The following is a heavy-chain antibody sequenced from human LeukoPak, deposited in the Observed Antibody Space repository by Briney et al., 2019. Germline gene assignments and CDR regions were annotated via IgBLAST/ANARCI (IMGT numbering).Heavy chain of an antibody. D-gene: IGHD1-26*01. V-gene: IGHV3-30-3*01. J-gene: IGHJ3*02. Sequence: PGGSLRLSCAASGFTFSSYAMHWVRQAPGKGLEWVAVISYDGSNKYYADSVKGRFTISRDNSKNTLYLQMYSLRAEDTAVYYCTHLVGATGSAFDIWGQGTMVTVSS. CDR3: THLVGATGSAFDI. CDR1: GFTFSSYA. CDR2: ISYDGSNK.